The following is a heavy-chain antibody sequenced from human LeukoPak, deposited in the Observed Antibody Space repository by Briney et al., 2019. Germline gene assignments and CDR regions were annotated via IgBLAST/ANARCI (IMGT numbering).Heavy chain of an antibody. Sequence: ASVKVSCKASGYTFTGYYMHWVRQAPGQGLEWMGRINPNSGGTNYAQKFQGRVTMTTDTSTSTAYMELRSLRSDDTAVYYCARIYYDSSGYSPYDQWGQGTLVTVSS. CDR2: INPNSGGT. CDR3: ARIYYDSSGYSPYDQ. V-gene: IGHV1-2*06. J-gene: IGHJ4*02. CDR1: GYTFTGYY. D-gene: IGHD3-22*01.